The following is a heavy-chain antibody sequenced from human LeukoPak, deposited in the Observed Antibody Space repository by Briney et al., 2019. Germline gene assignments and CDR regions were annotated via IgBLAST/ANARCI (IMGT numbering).Heavy chain of an antibody. Sequence: SETLSLTCAVYGGSLSGYYWSGIRQPPGKGLEWIGEINHIESTNYNPSLKSRVTISVDTSKNQFSLKLSSVTAADTAVYYCARGLYPMLGGAAMVTRRDSEYFDYWGQGTLVTVSS. D-gene: IGHD5-18*01. CDR3: ARGLYPMLGGAAMVTRRDSEYFDY. V-gene: IGHV4-34*01. CDR1: GGSLSGYY. J-gene: IGHJ4*02. CDR2: INHIEST.